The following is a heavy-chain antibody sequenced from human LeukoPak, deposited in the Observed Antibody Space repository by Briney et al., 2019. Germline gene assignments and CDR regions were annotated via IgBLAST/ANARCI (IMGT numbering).Heavy chain of an antibody. CDR3: ARAAWNGGGGFDP. V-gene: IGHV4-34*01. CDR2: VSHGGDT. CDR1: NGSFSGYH. D-gene: IGHD3-16*01. J-gene: IGHJ5*02. Sequence: SETLFLTCAVYNGSFSGYHWSWIRQSPERGLEWIGEVSHGGDTNYNPSLRSRVAISLDTSKNHFSLKLRSVTAADTAVYNCARAAWNGGGGFDPWGQGTLVTVSS.